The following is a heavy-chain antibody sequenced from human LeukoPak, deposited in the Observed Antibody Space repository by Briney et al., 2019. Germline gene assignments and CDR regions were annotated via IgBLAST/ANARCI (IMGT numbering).Heavy chain of an antibody. Sequence: GGSLRLSCAASGFTFSRFSMNWVRQAPGKGLEWVSYISSSSSTIYYADSVKGRFTISRDNAQNSVYLQMNSLRVEDTAVYYCARDSGEYSFGGFWYFDVWGRGTLVTVSS. CDR2: ISSSSSTI. V-gene: IGHV3-48*04. CDR3: ARDSGEYSFGGFWYFDV. CDR1: GFTFSRFS. D-gene: IGHD5-18*01. J-gene: IGHJ2*01.